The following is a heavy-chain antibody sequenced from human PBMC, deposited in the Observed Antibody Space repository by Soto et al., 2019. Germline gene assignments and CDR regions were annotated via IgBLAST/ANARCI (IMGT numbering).Heavy chain of an antibody. D-gene: IGHD3-10*01. V-gene: IGHV3-21*06. Sequence: RLSCAASGFRFHTYYMIWVRQAPGRGLEWVSSISPSSSFLNYADSVKGRFTISRDNGKSSVHLQMNSLRAEDTAVYYCARVGTDYGSGSPYYSDYWGQGSLVTVSS. CDR3: ARVGTDYGSGSPYYSDY. CDR1: GFRFHTYY. CDR2: ISPSSSFL. J-gene: IGHJ4*02.